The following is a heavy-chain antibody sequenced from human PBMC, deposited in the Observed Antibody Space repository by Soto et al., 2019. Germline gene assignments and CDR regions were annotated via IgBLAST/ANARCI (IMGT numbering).Heavy chain of an antibody. Sequence: SETLSLTCTVSGGSVSSGSYYWSWIRQPPGKGLEWIGYIYYSGSTNYNPSLKSRVTISVDTSKNQFSLKLSSVTAADTAVYYCAREKGPGTADPLNFDYWGQGTLVTVSS. CDR1: GGSVSSGSYY. CDR3: AREKGPGTADPLNFDY. J-gene: IGHJ4*02. CDR2: IYYSGST. D-gene: IGHD2-21*02. V-gene: IGHV4-61*01.